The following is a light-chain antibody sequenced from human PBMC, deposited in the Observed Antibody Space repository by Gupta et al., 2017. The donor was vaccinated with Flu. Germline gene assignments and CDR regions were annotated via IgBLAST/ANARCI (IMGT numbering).Light chain of an antibody. Sequence: QVTLTQPPSASASLGASVKLTCTLSSRHKSYAIAWHQQQPGRGPRFLLRLKGYGSQTKGDGIPERCEGDDSGAEPCIHIFRIQSEDDAVDYCQNWGNGIPKVFGGGTKLTVL. J-gene: IGLJ3*02. CDR1: SRHKSYA. CDR2: LKGYGSQ. V-gene: IGLV4-69*01. CDR3: QNWGNGIPKV.